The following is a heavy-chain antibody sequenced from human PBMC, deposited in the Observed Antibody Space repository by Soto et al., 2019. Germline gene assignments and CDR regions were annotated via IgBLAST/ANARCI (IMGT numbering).Heavy chain of an antibody. D-gene: IGHD5-18*01. CDR2: INAGNGNT. J-gene: IGHJ4*02. V-gene: IGHV1-3*01. CDR3: ARPGAPTDTVVYDF. Sequence: ASVKVSCKASGYTFTSYAMHWVRQAPGQRLEWMGWINAGNGNTKYSQKFQGRVTITRDTSASTAYMELSSLRSEDTAVYYCARPGAPTDTVVYDFWGQGTQVTVSS. CDR1: GYTFTSYA.